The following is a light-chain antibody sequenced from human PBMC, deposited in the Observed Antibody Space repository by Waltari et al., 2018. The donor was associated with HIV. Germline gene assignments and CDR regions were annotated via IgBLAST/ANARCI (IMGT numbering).Light chain of an antibody. CDR2: EVT. CDR3: SSFAGTHKL. Sequence: QSSLTQSSSASGSPGQSVNISCSGANSDMSDYNYVSWYQQHSDRPPKLIIFEVTKRPSGVPDRFSGSKSGNTASLFVSGLQPEDEATYFCSSFAGTHKLFGGGTKLTVL. J-gene: IGLJ2*01. CDR1: NSDMSDYNY. V-gene: IGLV2-8*01.